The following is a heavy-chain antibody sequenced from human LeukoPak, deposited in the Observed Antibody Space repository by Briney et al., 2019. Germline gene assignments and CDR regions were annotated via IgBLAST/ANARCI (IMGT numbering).Heavy chain of an antibody. V-gene: IGHV4-59*01. CDR1: GGSISNYY. Sequence: PSETLSLTCTVSGGSISNYYWSWIRQPPGKGLEWVGYIYYSGSTNYNPSLKSRVTISVDTSKNQFSLKLTPVTAADTAVYYCARDYSGSNAFDIWGQGTMVTVSS. CDR3: ARDYSGSNAFDI. D-gene: IGHD3-10*01. J-gene: IGHJ3*02. CDR2: IYYSGST.